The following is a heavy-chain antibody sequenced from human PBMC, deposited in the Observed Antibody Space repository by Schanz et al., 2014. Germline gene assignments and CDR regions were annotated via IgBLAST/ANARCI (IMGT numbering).Heavy chain of an antibody. V-gene: IGHV1-46*03. CDR2: VNPSVRGT. CDR3: AGAIDSSGYYFDY. CDR1: GYTFTGYY. Sequence: QVQLIQSGAEVKKPGASVKVSCTASGYTFTGYYMHWVRQAPGQGLEWMGIVNPSVRGTHFAREFQGRVTVTSDTSTSTVYMELSGRRSEDTAVYYCAGAIDSSGYYFDYWGQGTLVTVSS. D-gene: IGHD3-22*01. J-gene: IGHJ4*02.